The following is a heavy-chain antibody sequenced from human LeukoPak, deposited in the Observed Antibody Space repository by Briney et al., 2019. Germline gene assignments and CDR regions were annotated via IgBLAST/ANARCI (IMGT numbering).Heavy chain of an antibody. CDR2: INPNSGGT. V-gene: IGHV1-2*04. CDR3: ARDSGRPHVEMAPYYFDY. J-gene: IGHJ4*02. CDR1: GYTFTGYY. Sequence: GASVKVSCKASGYTFTGYYMHWVRQAPGQGLEWMGWINPNSGGTNYAQKFQGWVTMTRDTSISTAYMELSRLRSDDTAVYYCARDSGRPHVEMAPYYFDYWGQGTLVTVSS. D-gene: IGHD5-24*01.